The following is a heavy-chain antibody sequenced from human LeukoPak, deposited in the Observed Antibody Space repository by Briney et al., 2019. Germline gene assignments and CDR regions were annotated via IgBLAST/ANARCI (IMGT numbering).Heavy chain of an antibody. J-gene: IGHJ4*02. V-gene: IGHV1-2*06. CDR1: GYSFTGYY. D-gene: IGHD3/OR15-3a*01. Sequence: GASVKVSCEASGYSFTGYYIHWVRQAPGQGPEWMGRIDPNSGGTNSAQKFQARVTLTRDTSIATVYMELSSLRSNDTAVYYCARDQARTTTWYLYMNYWGQGTPVTVSS. CDR3: ARDQARTTTWYLYMNY. CDR2: IDPNSGGT.